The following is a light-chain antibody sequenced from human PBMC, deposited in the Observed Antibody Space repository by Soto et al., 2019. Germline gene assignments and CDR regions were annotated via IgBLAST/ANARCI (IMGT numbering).Light chain of an antibody. V-gene: IGLV2-14*03. CDR1: SSDVGNNNY. J-gene: IGLJ1*01. CDR2: DVT. Sequence: QSALTQPASVSGSPGQSITISCTGTSSDVGNNNYVSWYQHNPGRAPKVMICDVTNRPSGVSNRFSGSKSGNTASLTISWLQAEDEADYYCSSFTGSSYVFGTGTKLTVL. CDR3: SSFTGSSYV.